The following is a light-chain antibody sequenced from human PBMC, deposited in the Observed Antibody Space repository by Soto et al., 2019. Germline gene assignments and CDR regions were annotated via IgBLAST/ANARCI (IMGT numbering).Light chain of an antibody. CDR1: QRISSS. Sequence: DIQMTQSPSSLSASVGDRVTITCRASQRISSSLNWYQQRPGRAPKLLISAASSLQSGVPSRFSGSESGTDFTLTINSLQPEDFATYYCQQSYAFGQGTKLEIK. CDR3: QQSYA. J-gene: IGKJ2*01. CDR2: AAS. V-gene: IGKV1-39*01.